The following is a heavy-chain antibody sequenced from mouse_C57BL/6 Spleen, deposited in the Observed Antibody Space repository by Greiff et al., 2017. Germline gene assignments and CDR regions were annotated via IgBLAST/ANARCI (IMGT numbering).Heavy chain of an antibody. V-gene: IGHV1-15*01. CDR3: TGLRPPWFAY. CDR2: IDPETGGT. J-gene: IGHJ3*01. D-gene: IGHD2-4*01. CDR1: GYTFTDYE. Sequence: VQLQQSGAELVRPGASVTLSCKASGYTFTDYEMHWVKQTPAHGLEWIGAIDPETGGTAYNQKFKGKAILTADKSSSTAYMELRSLTSEDSAVYYCTGLRPPWFAYWGQGTLVTVSA.